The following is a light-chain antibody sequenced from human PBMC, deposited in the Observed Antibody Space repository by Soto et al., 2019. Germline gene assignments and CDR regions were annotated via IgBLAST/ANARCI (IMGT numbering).Light chain of an antibody. CDR2: GAS. Sequence: EIVLTQSPGTLSLSPGERATLSCRASQSVSSSYLAWYQQKPGQAPRLLIYGASSRATGIPDRFSGSGSGTDFTLTISRLEPEDFPVYYCQQYGSSPLTFAQPPNVQIK. J-gene: IGKJ1*01. V-gene: IGKV3-20*01. CDR1: QSVSSSY. CDR3: QQYGSSPLT.